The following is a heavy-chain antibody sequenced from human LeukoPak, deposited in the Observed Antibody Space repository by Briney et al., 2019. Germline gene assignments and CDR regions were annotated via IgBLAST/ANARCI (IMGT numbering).Heavy chain of an antibody. J-gene: IGHJ5*02. D-gene: IGHD6-13*01. CDR2: IYSGGST. CDR3: AVLIAAAGMGDWFDP. Sequence: GGSLRLSCAASGFTVSSNYMSWVRQAPGKGLEWVSVIYSGGSTYYADSVKGRFTISRDNSKNTLYLQMNSLRAEDTAVYYCAVLIAAAGMGDWFDPWGQGTLVTVSS. V-gene: IGHV3-66*01. CDR1: GFTVSSNY.